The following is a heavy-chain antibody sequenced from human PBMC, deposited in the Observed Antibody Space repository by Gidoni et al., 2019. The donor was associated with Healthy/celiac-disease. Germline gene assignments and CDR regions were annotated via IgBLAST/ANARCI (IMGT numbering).Heavy chain of an antibody. CDR3: ARDREGDDILTDYYGMDV. CDR2: IIPIFGTA. J-gene: IGHJ6*02. V-gene: IGHV1-69*01. CDR1: GGTFSSYA. D-gene: IGHD3-9*01. Sequence: QVQLVQSGAEVKKPGSSVKVSCKASGGTFSSYAISWVRQAPGQGLEWMGGIIPIFGTANYAQKFQGRVTITADESTSTAYMELSSLRSEDTAVYYCARDREGDDILTDYYGMDVWGQGTTVTVSS.